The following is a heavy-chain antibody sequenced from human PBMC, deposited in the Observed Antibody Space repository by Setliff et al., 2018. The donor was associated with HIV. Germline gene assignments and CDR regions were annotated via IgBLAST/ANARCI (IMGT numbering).Heavy chain of an antibody. CDR2: MYTSGGT. CDR1: CVSISSYY. J-gene: IGHJ6*03. D-gene: IGHD5-12*01. CDR3: VNSGYDGDYYYYYMDV. V-gene: IGHV4-4*07. Sequence: SETLSLTCTVSCVSISSYYWSWIRQPAGKGLEWIGRMYTSGGTDFNPSHKSRVTMSVDTSKSQVPLRLKSETAADTAVYFCVNSGYDGDYYYYYMDVWGKGTTVTVSS.